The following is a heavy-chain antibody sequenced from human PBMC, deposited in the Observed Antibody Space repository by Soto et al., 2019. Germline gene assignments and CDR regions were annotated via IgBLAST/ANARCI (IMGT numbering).Heavy chain of an antibody. J-gene: IGHJ6*02. CDR2: IHYSGST. V-gene: IGHV4-31*03. CDR3: AREGSFGVVIDYGMDV. Sequence: SETLSLTCTVSGGSISSGGYYWSWIRQHPGKGLEWIGYIHYSGSTYYNPSLKSRVTISVDTSKNQFSLKLSSVTAADTAVYYCAREGSFGVVIDYGMDVWGQGTTVTVSS. D-gene: IGHD3-3*01. CDR1: GGSISSGGYY.